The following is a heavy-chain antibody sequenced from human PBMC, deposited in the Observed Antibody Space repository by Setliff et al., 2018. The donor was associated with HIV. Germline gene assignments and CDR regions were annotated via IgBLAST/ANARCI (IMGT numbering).Heavy chain of an antibody. Sequence: GGSLRLSCVGSGFNFKNYNMNWVRQAPGKGLEWVSYISSGRMNTNNADSVKGRFTISRDNAKNSLYLEMNSLRGEDTAVYYCARVGLYSDYAFDYWGQGMLVTVSS. V-gene: IGHV3-48*04. CDR1: GFNFKNYN. CDR2: ISSGRMNT. D-gene: IGHD4-17*01. J-gene: IGHJ4*02. CDR3: ARVGLYSDYAFDY.